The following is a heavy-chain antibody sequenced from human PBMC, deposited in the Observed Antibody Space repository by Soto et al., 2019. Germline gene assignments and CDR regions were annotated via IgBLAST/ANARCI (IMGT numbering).Heavy chain of an antibody. Sequence: QVQLQQWGAGLLKPSETLSLTCVVSGGSLSDYFWSWIRQPPGMALEWIGEINHLGSINYNPSLKSRLTMSVATSKNQFSLTLNSVTAADTATYYCARGGISHWAYFYYMDVWDRGTTVTVSS. V-gene: IGHV4-34*01. D-gene: IGHD2-21*01. CDR1: GGSLSDYF. J-gene: IGHJ6*03. CDR3: ARGGISHWAYFYYMDV. CDR2: INHLGSI.